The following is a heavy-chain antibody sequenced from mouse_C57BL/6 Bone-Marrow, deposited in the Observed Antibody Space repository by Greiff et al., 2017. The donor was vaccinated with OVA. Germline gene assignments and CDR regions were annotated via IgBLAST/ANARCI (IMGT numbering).Heavy chain of an antibody. D-gene: IGHD4-1*01. J-gene: IGHJ3*01. CDR3: ARGGGLGPSWFAY. CDR2: FYPGSGST. Sequence: VQLQQPGAELVKPGASVKMSCKASGYTFTSYWLTWVKQRPGQGLEWIGVFYPGSGSTNYNEKFKSKATLTVDTSSSTAYMQLSSLTSEDSAVYYCARGGGLGPSWFAYWGQGTLVTVSA. V-gene: IGHV1-55*01. CDR1: GYTFTSYW.